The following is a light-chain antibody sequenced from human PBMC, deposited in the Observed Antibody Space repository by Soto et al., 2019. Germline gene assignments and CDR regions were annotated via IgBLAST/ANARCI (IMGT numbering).Light chain of an antibody. J-gene: IGKJ1*01. CDR2: GAS. Sequence: EIVLTQSPATLSLSPGERATLSCRASQSVGSYLAWYRQKPGQAPRLLISGASNRAPGIPARLSGSGSGTEFTLTISSLEPEDFAVYYCQHRNNWPPPWTFGQGTKVEIK. CDR3: QHRNNWPPPWT. V-gene: IGKV3-11*01. CDR1: QSVGSY.